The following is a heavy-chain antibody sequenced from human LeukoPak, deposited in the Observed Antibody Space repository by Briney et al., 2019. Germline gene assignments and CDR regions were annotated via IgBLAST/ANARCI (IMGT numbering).Heavy chain of an antibody. Sequence: GGSLRLSCVVSGIPFGDYYMNWVRQPPGKGLECVSYISTSGNLIYYADSVKGRFTISRDNAKKSLYLQMNSLRAEDTALYYCARVSDYWGQGTLVTVPS. J-gene: IGHJ4*02. CDR3: ARVSDY. V-gene: IGHV3-11*04. CDR1: GIPFGDYY. CDR2: ISTSGNLI.